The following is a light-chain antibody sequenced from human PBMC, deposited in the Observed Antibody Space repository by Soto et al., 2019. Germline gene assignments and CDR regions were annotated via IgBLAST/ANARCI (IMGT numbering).Light chain of an antibody. V-gene: IGLV3-1*01. CDR1: KLGDKY. Sequence: SYELTQPPPVSVSPGQTASITCSGDKLGDKYACWYQQKPGQSPVLVIYQDSKRPSGIPERFSGSNSGNTATLTISGTQAMDEADYYCQAWDSSPVVFGGGTKVTVL. CDR3: QAWDSSPVV. J-gene: IGLJ2*01. CDR2: QDS.